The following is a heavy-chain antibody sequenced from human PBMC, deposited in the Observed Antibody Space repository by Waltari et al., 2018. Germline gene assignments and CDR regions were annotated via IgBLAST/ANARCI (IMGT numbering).Heavy chain of an antibody. CDR3: ARGVLGAIVVVPAAIWFDP. CDR1: GGTFSSYA. V-gene: IGHV1-69*12. Sequence: QVQLVQSGAEVKKPGSSVKVSCKASGGTFSSYAISWVRQAPGQGLEWMGGIIPIFGTANYAQKFQGRVTITEDESTSTAYMELSSLRSEDTAVYYCARGVLGAIVVVPAAIWFDPWGQGTLVTVSS. J-gene: IGHJ5*02. D-gene: IGHD2-2*01. CDR2: IIPIFGTA.